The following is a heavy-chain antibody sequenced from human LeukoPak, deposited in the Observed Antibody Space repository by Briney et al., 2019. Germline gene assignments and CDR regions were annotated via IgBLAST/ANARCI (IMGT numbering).Heavy chain of an antibody. Sequence: QAARSLRLSCQPSGFTFSTYATSWVRHAARDGLEWVTAIRVSVGSTYYADSVKDRFTISTDNAKNTMYVQMNSLRAEDTAVYYCAKDQRRHYYDSSGYFNWFDPWGQGTLVTVSS. J-gene: IGHJ5*02. V-gene: IGHV3-23*01. CDR1: GFTFSTYA. CDR3: AKDQRRHYYDSSGYFNWFDP. CDR2: IRVSVGST. D-gene: IGHD3-22*01.